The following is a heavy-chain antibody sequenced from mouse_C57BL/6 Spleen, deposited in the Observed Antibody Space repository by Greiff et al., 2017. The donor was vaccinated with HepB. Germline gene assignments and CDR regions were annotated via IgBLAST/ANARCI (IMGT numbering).Heavy chain of an antibody. Sequence: VHVKQSVAELVRPGASVKLSCTASGFNIKNTYMHWVKQRPEQGLEWIGRIDPANGNTKYAPKFQGKATITADTSSNTAYLQLSSLTSEDTAIYYCARASYDGYLPYAMDYWGQGTSVTVSS. V-gene: IGHV14-3*01. J-gene: IGHJ4*01. CDR3: ARASYDGYLPYAMDY. CDR2: IDPANGNT. CDR1: GFNIKNTY. D-gene: IGHD2-3*01.